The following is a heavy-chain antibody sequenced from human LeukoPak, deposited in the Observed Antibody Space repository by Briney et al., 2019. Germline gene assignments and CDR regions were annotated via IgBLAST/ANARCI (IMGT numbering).Heavy chain of an antibody. CDR2: TYYRPKRYN. CDR3: ARESGHGSGSYVDI. CDR1: GDSFSSNSAA. Sequence: SQTLSLTCAISGDSFSSNSAAWNWIRQSPSRGLEWLGRTYYRPKRYNDYAVSVKSRITINPDTSKNQFSLQLHSVTPEDTAVYHCARESGHGSGSYVDIWGQGTMVTVSS. V-gene: IGHV6-1*01. J-gene: IGHJ3*02. D-gene: IGHD3-10*01.